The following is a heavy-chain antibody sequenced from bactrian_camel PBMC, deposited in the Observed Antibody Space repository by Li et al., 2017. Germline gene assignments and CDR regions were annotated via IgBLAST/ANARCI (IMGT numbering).Heavy chain of an antibody. CDR1: VNSNNLSC. J-gene: IGHJ4*01. Sequence: HVQLVESGGGLVQAGGSLNLSCAATVNSNNLSCMGWFRQAPGKEREGVASITRIHGGTAYADSVKGRFIISRDNTKNTWYLQMNILKPEDTAMYYCAAVVGCSTAPWLRDPGQRQGPIYWGQGTQVTVS. D-gene: IGHD7*01. V-gene: IGHV3S68*01. CDR3: AAVVGCSTAPWLRDPGQRQGPIY. CDR2: ITRIHGGT.